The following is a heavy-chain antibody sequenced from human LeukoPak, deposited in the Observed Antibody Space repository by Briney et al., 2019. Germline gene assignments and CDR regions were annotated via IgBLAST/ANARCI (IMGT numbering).Heavy chain of an antibody. CDR1: GLSVSSNF. V-gene: IGHV3-53*01. Sequence: GGSLRLSCAATGLSVSSNFMSWVRQAPGKGLEWVSVIYGGGSTYYADSVKGRFTISRDTPKNTLYLQMNSLRVEDTAVYYCASDIVAPGLHFEYWGQGTLVTVSS. CDR3: ASDIVAPGLHFEY. D-gene: IGHD6-13*01. J-gene: IGHJ4*02. CDR2: IYGGGST.